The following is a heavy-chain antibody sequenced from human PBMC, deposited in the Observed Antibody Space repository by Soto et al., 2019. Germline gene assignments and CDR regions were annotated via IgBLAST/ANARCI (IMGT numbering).Heavy chain of an antibody. CDR1: GYTFTSYG. CDR3: ARGRYGDY. V-gene: IGHV1-18*01. Sequence: QVHLVQSGAEVKKPGASVKVSCKGSGYTFTSYGITWVRQAPGQGLEWMGWISAHNGNTDYAQRLQGRVTVTRDTTTSTAYMELRSLRSDDTAVYYCARGRYGDYWGQGALVTVSS. D-gene: IGHD1-1*01. CDR2: ISAHNGNT. J-gene: IGHJ4*02.